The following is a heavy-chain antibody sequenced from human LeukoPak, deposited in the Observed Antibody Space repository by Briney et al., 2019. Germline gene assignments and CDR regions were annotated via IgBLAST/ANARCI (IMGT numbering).Heavy chain of an antibody. CDR1: GYTFTSYY. CDR2: INPSGGST. CDR3: ARGLDTMVRGVITPSFDY. V-gene: IGHV1-46*01. D-gene: IGHD3-10*01. J-gene: IGHJ4*02. Sequence: GASVKVSCKASGYTFTSYYMHWVRQAPGQGLEWMGIINPSGGSTSYAQKFQGRVTMTRDTSTSTVYMELSSLRSEDTAVYYCARGLDTMVRGVITPSFDYWGQGTLVTVSS.